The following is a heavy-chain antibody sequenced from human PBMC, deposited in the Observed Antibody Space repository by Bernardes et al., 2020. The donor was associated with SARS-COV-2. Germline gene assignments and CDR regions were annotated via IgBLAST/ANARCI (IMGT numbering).Heavy chain of an antibody. CDR3: VKRRAIFELWAGNFDY. Sequence: GGSLRLSCVASGFSFNNYGFHWVRQAPGKGLEWVAVISYEGSKKYYLDSLMGRFTVSRDNSKNTVYLQMNSLRDDDTAVYYCVKRRAIFELWAGNFDYWGQGTLVTVSS. CDR1: GFSFNNYG. D-gene: IGHD3-3*01. V-gene: IGHV3-30*18. J-gene: IGHJ4*02. CDR2: ISYEGSKK.